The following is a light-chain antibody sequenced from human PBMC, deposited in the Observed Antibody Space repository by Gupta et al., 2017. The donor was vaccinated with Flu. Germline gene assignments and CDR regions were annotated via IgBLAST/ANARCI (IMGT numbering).Light chain of an antibody. CDR1: QDVNSW. V-gene: IGKV1-12*01. CDR2: AAS. CDR3: QQAKSFPNT. J-gene: IGKJ2*01. Sequence: PSSVSASVGDRVTITCRASQDVNSWLAWYQQKAGKAPKLLIHAASSLQSGVPSRFRGSGSGTDFTLTISSLQPEDIATYYCQQAKSFPNTFGQGTKVQIK.